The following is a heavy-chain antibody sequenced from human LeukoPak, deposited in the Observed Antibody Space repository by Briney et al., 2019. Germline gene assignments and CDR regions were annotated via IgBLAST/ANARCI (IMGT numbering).Heavy chain of an antibody. CDR2: ILSSGTT. CDR3: ARGFASMIPVVDL. D-gene: IGHD3-22*01. CDR1: GDSISSY. Sequence: SETLSLTCTVSGDSISSYWSWIRQPPGNGLEWIGCILSSGTTNYNPSLKSRVTMSVDTSKNQFSLKLSSVTAADTAVYYCARGFASMIPVVDLWGQGTLVTVSS. V-gene: IGHV4-59*12. J-gene: IGHJ5*02.